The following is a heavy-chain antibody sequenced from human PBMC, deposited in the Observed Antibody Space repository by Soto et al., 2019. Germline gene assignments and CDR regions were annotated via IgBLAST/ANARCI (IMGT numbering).Heavy chain of an antibody. D-gene: IGHD2-21*02. CDR1: GFTFSSYA. J-gene: IGHJ6*02. Sequence: GGSLRLSCAASGFTFSSYAMHWVRQAPGKGLEWVAVISYDGSNKYYADSVKGRFTISRDNSKNTLYLQMNSLRAEDTAVYYCARESCGGDCYVSRFGGYYYYYGMDVWGQGTTVTVSS. CDR3: ARESCGGDCYVSRFGGYYYYYGMDV. CDR2: ISYDGSNK. V-gene: IGHV3-30-3*01.